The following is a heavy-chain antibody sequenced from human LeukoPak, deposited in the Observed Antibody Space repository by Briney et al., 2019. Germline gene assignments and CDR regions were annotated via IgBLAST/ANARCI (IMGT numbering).Heavy chain of an antibody. D-gene: IGHD3-10*01. CDR2: IYYSGST. J-gene: IGHJ5*02. V-gene: IGHV4-59*01. Sequence: PSETLSLTCTVSGGSISSYYWSWIRQPPGRGLEWIGYIYYSGSTNYNPSLKSRVTISVDTSKNQFSLKLSSVTAADTAVYYCARASITMVRGVSNWFDPWGQGTLVTVFS. CDR3: ARASITMVRGVSNWFDP. CDR1: GGSISSYY.